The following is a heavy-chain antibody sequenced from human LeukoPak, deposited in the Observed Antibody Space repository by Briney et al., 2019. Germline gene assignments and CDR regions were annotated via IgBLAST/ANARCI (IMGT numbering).Heavy chain of an antibody. CDR3: ARSPVGATTLFLFDY. D-gene: IGHD1-26*01. CDR1: GGTFSSYA. CDR2: IIPIFGTA. Sequence: ASVKVSCKASGGTFSSYAISWVRQAPGQGLDWMGGIIPIFGTANYAQKFQGRVTITADESTSTAYMELSSLRSEDTAVYYCARSPVGATTLFLFDYWGQGTLVTVSS. V-gene: IGHV1-69*13. J-gene: IGHJ4*02.